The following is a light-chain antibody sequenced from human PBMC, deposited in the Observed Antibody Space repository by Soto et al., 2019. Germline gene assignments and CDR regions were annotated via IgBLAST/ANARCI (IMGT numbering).Light chain of an antibody. CDR1: SSDVGAYEH. V-gene: IGLV2-14*03. CDR2: DVN. Sequence: QSVLAQPASVSGSPGQSVTISCTGASSDVGAYEHVSWYQQHPARAAKLILYDVNNRPSGVSNHFSGSKSGNTASLVISGLQANDEADYYCSSYSTTNILVFGSGTKVTVL. J-gene: IGLJ1*01. CDR3: SSYSTTNILV.